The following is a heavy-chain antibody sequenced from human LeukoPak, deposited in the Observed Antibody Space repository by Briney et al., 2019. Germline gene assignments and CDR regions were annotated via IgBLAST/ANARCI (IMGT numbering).Heavy chain of an antibody. CDR1: GYSFTCYW. D-gene: IGHD2-8*01. CDR2: IYPGDSDT. Sequence: PGESLKISCKGSGYSFTCYWIGWVRQMPGKGLGWMGIIYPGDSDTRYSPSFQGQVTISADKSISTAYLQWSSLKASDTAMYYCARLRRYCTNGVCYTLFDYWGQGTLVTVSS. V-gene: IGHV5-51*01. J-gene: IGHJ4*02. CDR3: ARLRRYCTNGVCYTLFDY.